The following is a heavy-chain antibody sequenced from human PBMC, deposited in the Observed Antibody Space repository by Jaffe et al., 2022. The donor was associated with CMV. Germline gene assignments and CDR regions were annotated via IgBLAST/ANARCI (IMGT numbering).Heavy chain of an antibody. J-gene: IGHJ5*02. V-gene: IGHV5-10-1*03. Sequence: EEELVQSGAELKKPGESLRISCQASGFKITDYWVTWVRQLPGKGLEWLGRIDPGDSYTRYNPSFQGHVSISADKSINTVFLQWSSLRASDTATYFCARHPPIMNTMVGSWGQGTLVIVSS. CDR2: IDPGDSYT. CDR1: GFKITDYW. CDR3: ARHPPIMNTMVGS. D-gene: IGHD2-8*01.